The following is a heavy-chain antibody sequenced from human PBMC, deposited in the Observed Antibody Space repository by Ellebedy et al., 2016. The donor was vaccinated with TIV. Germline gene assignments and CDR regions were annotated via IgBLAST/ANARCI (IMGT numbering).Heavy chain of an antibody. V-gene: IGHV4-59*01. D-gene: IGHD3-22*01. Sequence: SETLSLTCTVSGGSISSYYWSWIRQPPGKGLEWIGYIYYSGSTNYNPSLKSRVTISVDTSKNQFSLKLSSVTAADTAVYYCARVLGYYDSSGYRQIHFDIWGQGTMVTVSS. CDR2: IYYSGST. CDR3: ARVLGYYDSSGYRQIHFDI. CDR1: GGSISSYY. J-gene: IGHJ3*02.